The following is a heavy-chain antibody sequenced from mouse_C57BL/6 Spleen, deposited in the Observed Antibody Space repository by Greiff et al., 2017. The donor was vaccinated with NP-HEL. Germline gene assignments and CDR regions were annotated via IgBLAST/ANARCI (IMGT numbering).Heavy chain of an antibody. D-gene: IGHD2-3*01. CDR1: GFTFSSYA. CDR3: ARDVGGDGYFDY. CDR2: ISDGGSYT. Sequence: EVMLVESGGGLVKPGGSLKLSCAASGFTFSSYAMSWVRQTPEKRLEWVATISDGGSYTYYPDNVKGRFTISRDNAKNNLYLQMSHLKSEDTAMYYCARDVGGDGYFDYWGQGTTLTVSS. V-gene: IGHV5-4*01. J-gene: IGHJ2*01.